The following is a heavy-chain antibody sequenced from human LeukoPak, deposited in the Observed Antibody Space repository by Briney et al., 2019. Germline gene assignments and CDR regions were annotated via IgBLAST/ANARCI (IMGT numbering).Heavy chain of an antibody. CDR1: GFTFSSYA. V-gene: IGHV3-30*04. Sequence: GGSLRLSCAASGFTFSSYAMHWVRQAPGKGLEWVAVISYDGSNKYYADSVKGRFTISRDNSKSTLYLQMNSLRAEDTAVYYCARDGLHSSSWSRAFDIWGQGTMVTVSS. D-gene: IGHD6-13*01. J-gene: IGHJ3*02. CDR2: ISYDGSNK. CDR3: ARDGLHSSSWSRAFDI.